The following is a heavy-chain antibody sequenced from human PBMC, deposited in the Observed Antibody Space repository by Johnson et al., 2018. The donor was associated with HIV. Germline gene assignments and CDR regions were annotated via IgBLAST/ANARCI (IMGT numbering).Heavy chain of an antibody. CDR1: GFTFSDYY. CDR3: ARGGAAAGPDAFDI. J-gene: IGHJ3*02. CDR2: ISSSGSSI. Sequence: QVQLVESGGGLVKPGGSLRLSCAASGFTFSDYYMSWIRQTPGKGLEWLSYISSSGSSIYYADSVKGRFTISRDNARNSLYLQMNSLRAEDPAVYYCARGGAAAGPDAFDIWGQGTMVTVSS. V-gene: IGHV3-11*04. D-gene: IGHD6-13*01.